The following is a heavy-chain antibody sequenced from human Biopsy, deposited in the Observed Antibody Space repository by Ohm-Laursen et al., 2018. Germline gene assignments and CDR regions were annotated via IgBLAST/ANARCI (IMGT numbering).Heavy chain of an antibody. Sequence: SETLSLTCSVSGGSVRGYYWSWIRQTSGTGLAWIGHIFDDGATNYSPSPSLQGRVTLSIDTSENTFSLTLTSPTRADTGVYYCARVRGSGFFAFDIWGRGTTVSVSS. CDR3: ARVRGSGFFAFDI. CDR1: GGSVRGYY. V-gene: IGHV4-59*02. D-gene: IGHD3-3*01. CDR2: IFDDGAT. J-gene: IGHJ3*02.